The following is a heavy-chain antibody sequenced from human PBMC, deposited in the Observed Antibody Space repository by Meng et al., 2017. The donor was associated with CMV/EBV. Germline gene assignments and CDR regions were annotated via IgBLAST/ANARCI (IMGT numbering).Heavy chain of an antibody. D-gene: IGHD1-7*01. CDR3: ARDGNYHGV. J-gene: IGHJ4*02. CDR1: VFTVSNNS. V-gene: IGHV3-53*01. CDR2: IYSEGTT. Sequence: RWVESGGGLIQPGGSLSLSCAASVFTVSNNSMRWFRQAPGKGLEWVSLIYSEGTTDYADSVKGRFTISRDNSKNTLYLQMNSLRAEDTAVYYCARDGNYHGVWGQGTLVTVSS.